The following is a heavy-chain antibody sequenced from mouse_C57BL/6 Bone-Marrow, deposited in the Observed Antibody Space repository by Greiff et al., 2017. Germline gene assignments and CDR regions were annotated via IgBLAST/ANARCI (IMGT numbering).Heavy chain of an antibody. V-gene: IGHV5-4*01. CDR3: AIYGYYPWFAY. CDR2: ISDGGSYT. J-gene: IGHJ3*01. CDR1: GFTFSSYA. Sequence: EVQLVESGGGLVKPGGSLKLSCAASGFTFSSYAMSWVRQTPEKRLEWVATISDGGSYTYYPDNVKGRFTISRDNAKNNLYLQMSHLKSEDTAMYYCAIYGYYPWFAYWGQGTLVTVSA. D-gene: IGHD2-3*01.